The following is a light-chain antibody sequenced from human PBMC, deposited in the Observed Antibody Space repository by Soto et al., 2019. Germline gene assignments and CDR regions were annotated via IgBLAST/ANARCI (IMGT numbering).Light chain of an antibody. J-gene: IGKJ5*01. Sequence: DIQLTQKPSFLSPSIGESVTITCRASQVNSTSFAWYQVKPETPPHLLIYAASTLESGVPSSFSATVSATEFSLTITSLQPEDFAPYYCQQFVDSPITFGQ. CDR1: QVNSTS. CDR3: QQFVDSPIT. V-gene: IGKV1-9*01. CDR2: AAS.